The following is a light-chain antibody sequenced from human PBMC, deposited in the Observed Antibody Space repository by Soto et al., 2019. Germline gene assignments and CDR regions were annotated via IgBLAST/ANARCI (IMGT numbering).Light chain of an antibody. CDR1: SSDIGSYNL. CDR2: EDN. Sequence: QSALTQPASVSASPGQSITISCTGTSSDIGSYNLVSWYQKHPDKAPRLIIYEDNKRPSGVSSRFSGSKSATTASLTISGLQAEDEADYSCCSYVGSNNHFVFATGTKVPVL. V-gene: IGLV2-23*01. J-gene: IGLJ1*01. CDR3: CSYVGSNNHFV.